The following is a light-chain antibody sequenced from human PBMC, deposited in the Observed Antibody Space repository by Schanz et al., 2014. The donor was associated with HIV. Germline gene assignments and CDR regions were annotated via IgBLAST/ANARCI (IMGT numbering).Light chain of an antibody. CDR1: SSDIGGYNV. CDR3: GSYGGSDNMV. Sequence: QSALTQPASVSGAPGQSITLSCTGTSSDIGGYNVVSWYQQHPDKAPKLIIYDVTTRPSGISSRFSGSKSGNTAYLTISGLLAEDEADYYCGSYGGSDNMVFGGGTKLTVL. V-gene: IGLV2-14*03. CDR2: DVT. J-gene: IGLJ3*02.